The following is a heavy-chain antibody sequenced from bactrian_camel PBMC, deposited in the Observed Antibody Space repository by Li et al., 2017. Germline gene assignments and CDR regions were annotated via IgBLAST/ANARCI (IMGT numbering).Heavy chain of an antibody. CDR1: GLTFSMYE. Sequence: VQLVESGGGLAQPGESLRLSCAASGLTFSMYEMSWVRQAPGKEREKISALTRDGYPGYAPSVKGRFTISRDRAENIMYLQMNDLKPEDTATYYCHTTDQGEEYWGQGTQVTVS. CDR2: LTRDGYP. J-gene: IGHJ4*01. CDR3: HTTDQGEEY. V-gene: IGHV3S67*01.